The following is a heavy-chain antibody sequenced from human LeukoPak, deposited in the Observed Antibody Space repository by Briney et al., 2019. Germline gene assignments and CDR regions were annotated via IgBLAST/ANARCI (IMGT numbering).Heavy chain of an antibody. J-gene: IGHJ3*02. Sequence: ASVKVSCKASGYTFTGYYMHWVRQAPGQGLEWMGWINPNGGGTNYAQKFQGRVTMTRDTSISTAYMELSRLRSDDTAVYYCARDSVGYCSSTSCYCDAFDIWGQGTMGTVSS. D-gene: IGHD2-2*03. CDR2: INPNGGGT. CDR3: ARDSVGYCSSTSCYCDAFDI. V-gene: IGHV1-2*02. CDR1: GYTFTGYY.